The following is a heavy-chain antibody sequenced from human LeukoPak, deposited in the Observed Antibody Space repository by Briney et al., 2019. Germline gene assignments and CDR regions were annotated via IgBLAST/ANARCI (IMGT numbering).Heavy chain of an antibody. Sequence: PGGSLRLSCAASGFTFDDYTMHWVRQTPGKGLEWVSLISWDGSSTFYADSVKGRFTISRDNAKNSLYLQMNSLRAEDTALYYCXXXTRPVTTDSDYFDYWGQGTLVTVSS. CDR3: XXXTRPVTTDSDYFDY. D-gene: IGHD4-17*01. J-gene: IGHJ4*02. V-gene: IGHV3-43*01. CDR2: ISWDGSST. CDR1: GFTFDDYT.